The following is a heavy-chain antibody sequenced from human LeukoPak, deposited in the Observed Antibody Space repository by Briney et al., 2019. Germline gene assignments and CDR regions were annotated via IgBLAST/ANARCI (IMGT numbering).Heavy chain of an antibody. CDR3: AREGGPLVMAFDY. CDR1: GFTFSSYS. D-gene: IGHD6-6*01. CDR2: ISSSSSYI. V-gene: IGHV3-21*01. J-gene: IGHJ4*02. Sequence: GGSLRLSCAASGFTFSSYSMNWVRQAPGKGLEWVSSISSSSSYICYADSVKGRFTISRDNAKNSLYLQMNSLRAEDTAVYYCAREGGPLVMAFDYWGQGTLVTVSS.